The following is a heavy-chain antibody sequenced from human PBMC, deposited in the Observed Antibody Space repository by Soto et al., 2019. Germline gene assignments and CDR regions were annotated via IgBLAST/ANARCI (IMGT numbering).Heavy chain of an antibody. CDR2: IYYSGST. CDR3: ARDRGYDFAFDI. V-gene: IGHV4-39*02. Sequence: PSETLSLTCTVSGGSISSSSYYWGWIRQPPGKGLEWIGSIYYSGSTYYNPSLKSRVTISVDTSKNQFSLKLSSVTAADTAVYYCARDRGYDFAFDIWGQGTMVTVSS. J-gene: IGHJ3*02. D-gene: IGHD5-12*01. CDR1: GGSISSSSYY.